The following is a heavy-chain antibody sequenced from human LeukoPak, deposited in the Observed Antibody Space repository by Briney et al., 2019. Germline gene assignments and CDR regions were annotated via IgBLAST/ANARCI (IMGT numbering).Heavy chain of an antibody. CDR3: AKDMGHVGVALD. J-gene: IGHJ4*02. D-gene: IGHD1-26*01. CDR2: ISWNSGNI. Sequence: QPGESLRLSCAASGFIFSTYSMNWVRQAPGKGLEWVSSISWNSGNIDYADSVKGRFTISRDNAKNSLYLQMNSLRAEDTALYYCAKDMGHVGVALDWGQGTLVTVSS. CDR1: GFIFSTYS. V-gene: IGHV3-9*01.